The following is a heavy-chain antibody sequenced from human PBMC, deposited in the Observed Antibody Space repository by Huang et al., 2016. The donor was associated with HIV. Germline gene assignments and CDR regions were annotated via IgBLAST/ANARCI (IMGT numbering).Heavy chain of an antibody. CDR2: LDHGWKA. CDR3: ARGRYGTPNA. CDR1: GFTVNSSY. J-gene: IGHJ5*02. V-gene: IGHV3-53*01. D-gene: IGHD5-18*01. Sequence: EVPLVESGGGLVQPGGSLRLSGAASGFTVNSSYMTWVRQAPGRGLEGVSILDHGWKAHSADSGKGRFTISGDISQNTVFLQMSSLRVEDTAVYYCARGRYGTPNAWGQGTLVTVSS.